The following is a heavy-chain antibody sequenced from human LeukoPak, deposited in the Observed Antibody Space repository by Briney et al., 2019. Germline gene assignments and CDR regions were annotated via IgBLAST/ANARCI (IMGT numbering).Heavy chain of an antibody. J-gene: IGHJ4*02. Sequence: GGSLRLSCAASGFTFSSYGMHWVRQAPGKGLEWVAVIWYGGSNKYYADSVKGRFTISRDNSKNTLYLQMNSLRAEDTAVYYCARVDTAMGSFDYWGQGTLVTVSS. D-gene: IGHD5-18*01. CDR1: GFTFSSYG. V-gene: IGHV3-33*08. CDR2: IWYGGSNK. CDR3: ARVDTAMGSFDY.